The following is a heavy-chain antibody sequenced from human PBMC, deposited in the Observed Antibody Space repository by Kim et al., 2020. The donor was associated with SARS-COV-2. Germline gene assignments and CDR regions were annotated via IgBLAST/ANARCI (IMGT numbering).Heavy chain of an antibody. CDR3: ARPGGGGDYYDSSGYHPFDY. D-gene: IGHD3-22*01. CDR1: GGSISSSSYY. Sequence: SETLSLTCTVSGGSISSSSYYWGWIRQPPGKGLEWIGSIYYSGSTYYNPSLKSRVTISVDTSKNQFSLKLSSVTAADTAVYYCARPGGGGDYYDSSGYHPFDYWGQGTLVTVSS. V-gene: IGHV4-39*01. J-gene: IGHJ4*02. CDR2: IYYSGST.